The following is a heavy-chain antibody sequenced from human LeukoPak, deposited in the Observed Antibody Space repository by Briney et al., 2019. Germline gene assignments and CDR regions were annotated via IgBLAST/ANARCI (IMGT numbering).Heavy chain of an antibody. V-gene: IGHV1-2*02. CDR1: GYTFTGYY. Sequence: ASVKVSCKASGYTFTGYYMHWVRQAPGQGLEWMGWINPNSGGTNYAQEFQGRVTMTRDTSISTAYMELSRLRSDDTAVYYCARRRVVERKYYYYGMDVWGQGTTVTVSS. D-gene: IGHD2-2*01. CDR2: INPNSGGT. J-gene: IGHJ6*02. CDR3: ARRRVVERKYYYYGMDV.